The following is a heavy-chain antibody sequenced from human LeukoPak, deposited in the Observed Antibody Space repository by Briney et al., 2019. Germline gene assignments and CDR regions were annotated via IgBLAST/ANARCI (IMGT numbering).Heavy chain of an antibody. CDR1: GFTFSNAW. J-gene: IGHJ4*02. D-gene: IGHD3-22*01. V-gene: IGHV3-15*01. Sequence: GGSLRLSCAASGFTFSNAWMSWVRQAPGKGLEWVGRIKSKTDGGTTDYAAPVKGRFTIPRDESKNTLYLQMNSLKTEDTAVYYCTTDQYYYDSRGPLRFRYWGQGTLVTVSS. CDR3: TTDQYYYDSRGPLRFRY. CDR2: IKSKTDGGTT.